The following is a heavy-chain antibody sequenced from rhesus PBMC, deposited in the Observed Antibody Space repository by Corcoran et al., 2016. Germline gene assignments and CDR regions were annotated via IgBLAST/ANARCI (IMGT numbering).Heavy chain of an antibody. D-gene: IGHD6-37*01. CDR1: GGPLRSHW. CDR2: IVSSAGTT. V-gene: IGHV4-80*01. Sequence: QVQLQESGPGLVKPSEPLSLTCSVSGGPLRSHWWRLIRHPPGTGLVWIWEIVSSAGTTNYNPSRTSRVTISKDASKNQFSLKLNSVTAADTAVYYCARDRACGDSYGLDSWGQGVVVTVSS. CDR3: ARDRACGDSYGLDS. J-gene: IGHJ6*01.